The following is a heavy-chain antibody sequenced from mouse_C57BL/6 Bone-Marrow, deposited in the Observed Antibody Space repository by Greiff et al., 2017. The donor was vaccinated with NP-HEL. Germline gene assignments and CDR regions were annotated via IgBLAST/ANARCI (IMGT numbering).Heavy chain of an antibody. D-gene: IGHD2-4*01. J-gene: IGHJ3*01. Sequence: QVHVKQPGAELVKPGASVKLSCKASGYTFTSYWMHWVKQRPGQGLEWIGMITPNSGSTNYNEKFKSKATLTVDKSSSTAYMPISSLTSDDYAVYDCARRAYYDFLGFAYWGQGTLVTVSA. V-gene: IGHV1-64*01. CDR3: ARRAYYDFLGFAY. CDR2: ITPNSGST. CDR1: GYTFTSYW.